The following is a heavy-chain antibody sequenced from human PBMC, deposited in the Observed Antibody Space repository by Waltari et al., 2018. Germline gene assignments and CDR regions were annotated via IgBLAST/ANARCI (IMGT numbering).Heavy chain of an antibody. D-gene: IGHD2-15*01. Sequence: QVQLQQWGAGLLKPSETLSLTCAVYGGSFNVYYWSWIRQPPGKGLEWIGEINHSGNTNYNPSRKSRVAISVDTPKKQFSLKLTSVAAADTAVYYCARLEDCSGGNCYSGDHYAVDVWGLGTTVTVSS. V-gene: IGHV4-34*01. CDR1: GGSFNVYY. CDR2: INHSGNT. J-gene: IGHJ6*02. CDR3: ARLEDCSGGNCYSGDHYAVDV.